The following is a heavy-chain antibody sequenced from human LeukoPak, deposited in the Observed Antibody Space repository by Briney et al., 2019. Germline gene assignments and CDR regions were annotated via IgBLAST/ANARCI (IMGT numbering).Heavy chain of an antibody. Sequence: ASVKVSCKASGYTFTGYYMHWVRHAPGQGLEWMGWINPNSDGTNYAQKFQGRVTMTRDTSISTAYMELSRLRSDDTAVYYCARVTRLCCSSTSCYSDAFAIWGQGTMVTVSS. D-gene: IGHD2-2*01. V-gene: IGHV1-2*02. CDR2: INPNSDGT. CDR1: GYTFTGYY. J-gene: IGHJ3*02. CDR3: ARVTRLCCSSTSCYSDAFAI.